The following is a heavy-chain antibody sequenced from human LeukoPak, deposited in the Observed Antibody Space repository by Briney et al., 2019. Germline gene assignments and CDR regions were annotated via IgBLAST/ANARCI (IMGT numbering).Heavy chain of an antibody. Sequence: SETLSLTCNVSGYSISSGYYWGWIRQPPGKGLEWIGSIYHIGSTYYNPSLKSRVTISVDTSKNQFSLMLSSVTAADTAVYYCARTWNHVLDYWGQGTLVTVSS. J-gene: IGHJ4*02. CDR1: GYSISSGYY. CDR2: IYHIGST. V-gene: IGHV4-38-2*02. D-gene: IGHD1-14*01. CDR3: ARTWNHVLDY.